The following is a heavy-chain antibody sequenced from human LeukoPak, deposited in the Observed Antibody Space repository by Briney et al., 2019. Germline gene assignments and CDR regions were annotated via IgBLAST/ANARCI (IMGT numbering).Heavy chain of an antibody. CDR1: GYTFSSYS. CDR3: ARAGDGSGYYYRLEH. J-gene: IGHJ4*02. CDR2: IVSSPSTYI. Sequence: GGSLRLSCAASGYTFSSYSMNWVRQAPGKGLEWVSSIVSSPSTYIYYADSVKGRFTISRDNAKNSLYLQMNSLRAEDTAVYYCARAGDGSGYYYRLEHWGQGTLVTVSS. D-gene: IGHD3-22*01. V-gene: IGHV3-21*01.